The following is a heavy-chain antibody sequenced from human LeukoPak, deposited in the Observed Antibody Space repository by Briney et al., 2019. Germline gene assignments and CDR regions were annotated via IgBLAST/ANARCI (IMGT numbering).Heavy chain of an antibody. CDR1: GYTFTSYY. Sequence: ASVKVSCKASGYTFTSYYMHWVRQAPGQGLEWMGIINPSGGSTSYAQKFQGRVIMTRDTSTSTVYMELSSLRSEDTAVYYCATLDDTYYYDSSGYSYFDYRGQGTLVTVSS. CDR3: ATLDDTYYYDSSGYSYFDY. V-gene: IGHV1-46*01. CDR2: INPSGGST. D-gene: IGHD3-22*01. J-gene: IGHJ4*02.